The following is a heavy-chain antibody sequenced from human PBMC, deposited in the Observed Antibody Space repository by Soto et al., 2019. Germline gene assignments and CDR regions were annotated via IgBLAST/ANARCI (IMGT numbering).Heavy chain of an antibody. CDR1: GFTFSSYA. V-gene: IGHV3-23*01. D-gene: IGHD1-7*01. J-gene: IGHJ4*02. Sequence: GGSLRLSCAASGFTFSSYAMSWVRQAPGKGLEWVSAISGSGGSTYYADSVKGRFTISRDNSKNTLYLRMNSLRAEDTAVYYCAMGRTPWNYEVPFDYWGQGTLVTVSS. CDR3: AMGRTPWNYEVPFDY. CDR2: ISGSGGST.